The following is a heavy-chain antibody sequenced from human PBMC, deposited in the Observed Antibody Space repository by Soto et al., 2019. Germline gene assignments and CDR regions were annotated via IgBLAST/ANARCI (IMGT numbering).Heavy chain of an antibody. CDR3: VRQYYDFWTDYPDFDY. V-gene: IGHV1-18*04. D-gene: IGHD3-3*01. CDR2: ISPNSGRP. Sequence: ASVKVSCKASGYTFTKYDISWVRRAPGQGLEWLGLISPNSGRPSYAQKFEGRVTMTTDTSTTTAYLELRSLRSDDTAVYYCVRQYYDFWTDYPDFDYWGQGTLVTVSS. CDR1: GYTFTKYD. J-gene: IGHJ4*02.